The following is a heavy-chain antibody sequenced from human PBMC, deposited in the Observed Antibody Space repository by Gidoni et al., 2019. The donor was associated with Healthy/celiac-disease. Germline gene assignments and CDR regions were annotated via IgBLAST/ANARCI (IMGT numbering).Heavy chain of an antibody. CDR2: ISQRGSN. CDR3: ARRPRLHIDYYDYYMDV. V-gene: IGHV4-34*01. Sequence: QVQLQQWGAGLLKPSETLSLTCAVYGGSFSGYYWSWIRQPPGKGLEGIGEISQRGSNTYNPSLKRRVTRAVDTSKNQFSLKLSSVTAADTAVYYCARRPRLHIDYYDYYMDVWGKGTTVTVSS. D-gene: IGHD4-4*01. CDR1: GGSFSGYY. J-gene: IGHJ6*03.